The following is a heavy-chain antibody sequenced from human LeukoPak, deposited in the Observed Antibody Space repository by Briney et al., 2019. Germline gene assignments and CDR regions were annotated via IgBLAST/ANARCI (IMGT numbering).Heavy chain of an antibody. J-gene: IGHJ3*02. D-gene: IGHD4-23*01. CDR2: IYNSGGT. CDR1: GGSITSSFY. CDR3: ATLTGGDDAFDI. V-gene: IGHV4-59*01. Sequence: SETLSLTCTVSGGSITSSFYWSWIRQSPGKGLEWIGYIYNSGGTKYNPSLKSRVAISVLTSKNRFSLKLSSVTAADTAVYYCATLTGGDDAFDIWGQGTMVTVSS.